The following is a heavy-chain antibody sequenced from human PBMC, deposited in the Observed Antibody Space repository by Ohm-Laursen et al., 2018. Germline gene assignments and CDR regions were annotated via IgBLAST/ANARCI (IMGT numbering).Heavy chain of an antibody. J-gene: IGHJ1*01. CDR3: AKAKGTTVTTAYFQH. CDR2: ISWDSGNT. D-gene: IGHD4-17*01. V-gene: IGHV3-9*01. CDR1: GFTFDDYA. Sequence: SLRLSCAASGFTFDDYALHWVRQAPGKGLEWVSGISWDSGNTGYADSVKGRFTISRDNAGNSLYLQMNSLGAEDTALYYCAKAKGTTVTTAYFQHWGQGTLVTVSS.